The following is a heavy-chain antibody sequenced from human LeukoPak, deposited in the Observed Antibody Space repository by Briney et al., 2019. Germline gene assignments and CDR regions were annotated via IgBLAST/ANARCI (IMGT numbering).Heavy chain of an antibody. CDR2: INAGNGNT. V-gene: IGHV1-3*01. D-gene: IGHD6-13*01. CDR1: GYTFTSYA. Sequence: ASVKVSCKASGYTFTSYAMHWVRQAPGQRLEWMGWINAGNGNTKFSQKFQGRVTITRDTSASTAYMELRSLRSDDTAVYYCARFPIRAAGHSYAFDIWGQGTMVTVSS. CDR3: ARFPIRAAGHSYAFDI. J-gene: IGHJ3*02.